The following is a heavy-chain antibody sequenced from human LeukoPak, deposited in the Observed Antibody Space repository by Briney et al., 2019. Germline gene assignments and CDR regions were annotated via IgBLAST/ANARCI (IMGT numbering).Heavy chain of an antibody. D-gene: IGHD6-13*01. CDR3: AAGTAADF. Sequence: GGSLRLSCVVSGIPFSDYYMNWIRQATGKGLEWISYISSSSSYTDYADSVKGRFTISRDNAKSALYLQLNSLRLEDTAVYYCAAGTAADFWGQGTLVTVSS. V-gene: IGHV3-11*03. CDR2: ISSSSSYT. J-gene: IGHJ4*02. CDR1: GIPFSDYY.